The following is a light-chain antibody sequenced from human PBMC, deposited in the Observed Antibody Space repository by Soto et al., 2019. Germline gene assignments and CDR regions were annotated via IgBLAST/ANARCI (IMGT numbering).Light chain of an antibody. CDR1: QSVSSN. J-gene: IGKJ4*01. CDR3: QQYKNWPPLT. V-gene: IGKV3-15*01. CDR2: GAF. Sequence: EIVMTQSPATLSVSPGERATLSCRASQSVSSNLAWYQQKPGQGPRLLIYGAFTRATGIPARFSGSGSGTEFTLISSSLQSADVGDYYCQQYKNWPPLTFGGGTKVEIK.